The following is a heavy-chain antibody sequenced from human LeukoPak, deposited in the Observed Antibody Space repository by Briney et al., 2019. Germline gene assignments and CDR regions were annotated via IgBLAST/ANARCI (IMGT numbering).Heavy chain of an antibody. Sequence: SETLSLTCTVSGGSISSHHWSWIRQPPGKGLEWIGYIYHSGSTNYNPSLKSRVTISVDTSKNQFSLKLTSVTAADTAVYYCARGGDNYDSTGYSYWGQGTLVTVSS. J-gene: IGHJ4*02. D-gene: IGHD3-22*01. CDR2: IYHSGST. V-gene: IGHV4-59*11. CDR1: GGSISSHH. CDR3: ARGGDNYDSTGYSY.